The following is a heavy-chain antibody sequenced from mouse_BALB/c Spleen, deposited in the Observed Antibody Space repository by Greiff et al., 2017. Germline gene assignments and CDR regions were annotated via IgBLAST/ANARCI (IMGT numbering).Heavy chain of an antibody. CDR3: ARDPFTTATSHYAMDY. Sequence: VQLKESGPGLVKPSQSLSLTCSVTGYSITSGYYWNWIRQFPGNKLEWMGYISYDGSNNYNPSLKNRISITRDTSKNQFFLKLNSVTTEDTATYYCARDPFTTATSHYAMDYWGQGTSVTVSS. D-gene: IGHD1-2*01. CDR1: GYSITSGYY. CDR2: ISYDGSN. J-gene: IGHJ4*01. V-gene: IGHV3-6*02.